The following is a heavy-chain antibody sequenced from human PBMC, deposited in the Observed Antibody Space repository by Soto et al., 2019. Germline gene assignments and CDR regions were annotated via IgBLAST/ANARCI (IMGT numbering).Heavy chain of an antibody. D-gene: IGHD4-17*01. V-gene: IGHV3-9*01. J-gene: IGHJ3*02. CDR3: AKVGSDGDYADAFDI. CDR2: ISWNSGSI. Sequence: EVQLVESGGGLVQPGRSLRLSCAASGFTFDDYAMHWVRQAPGKGLEWVSGISWNSGSIGYADSVKGRFTISRDNAKNSLXLQMXXXXXXXXAXXXXAKVGSDGDYADAFDIWGQGTMVTVSS. CDR1: GFTFDDYA.